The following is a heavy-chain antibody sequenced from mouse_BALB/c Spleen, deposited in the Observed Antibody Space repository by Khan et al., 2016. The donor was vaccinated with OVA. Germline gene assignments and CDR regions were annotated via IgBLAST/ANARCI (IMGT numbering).Heavy chain of an antibody. CDR2: ICAGGST. CDR1: GFSLTSYC. CDR3: ARLENI. J-gene: IGHJ2*01. Sequence: QVQLQESGPGLVAPSPTLSITCTASGFSLTSYCVHWVRQPPGKGLEWLGVICAGGSTTYYSALMSSLTIIKDNSYCQAFLIMHRLLTDDTAMYYCARLENIWGQGTTLTVSS. V-gene: IGHV2-9*02.